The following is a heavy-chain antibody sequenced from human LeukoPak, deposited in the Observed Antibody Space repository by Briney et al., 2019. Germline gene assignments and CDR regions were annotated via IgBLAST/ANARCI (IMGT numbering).Heavy chain of an antibody. CDR2: MSYDGSKE. V-gene: IGHV3-30*03. CDR1: GFTFSSYG. Sequence: PGGSLRLSCAASGFTFSSYGMHWVRQAPGKGLEWVAVMSYDGSKEYYADSVKGRFTISRDNSKNTLYLQMNSLRVEGTAVYYCLVWKHVFDRWGQGTLVTVSS. D-gene: IGHD5/OR15-5a*01. CDR3: LVWKHVFDR. J-gene: IGHJ5*02.